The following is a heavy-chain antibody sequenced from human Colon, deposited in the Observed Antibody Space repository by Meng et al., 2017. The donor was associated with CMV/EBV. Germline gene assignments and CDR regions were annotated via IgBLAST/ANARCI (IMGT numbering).Heavy chain of an antibody. V-gene: IGHV3-74*03. CDR3: TRDAGSSTSMDY. CDR2: IKSDGSKT. CDR1: GFTFSYYW. Sequence: LTGAASGFTFSYYWMHWVRQVPGKGLVWVSRIKSDGSKTEYAESVRGRFTISRDNAKNTLYLEMNTLRVEDTAVYYCTRDAGSSTSMDYWGQGTLVTVSS. D-gene: IGHD6-6*01. J-gene: IGHJ4*02.